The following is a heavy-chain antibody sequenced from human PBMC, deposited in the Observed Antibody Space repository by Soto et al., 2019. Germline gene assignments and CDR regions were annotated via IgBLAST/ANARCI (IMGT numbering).Heavy chain of an antibody. Sequence: GGSLRLSCVASGFPFSNYAMTWVRQAPGKGLEWVSALSGSGVSTYYADSVMGRFTISRDNSKNTVYLQMNSLRAEDTAVYNCAKEPVGPDWYFDLWGRGTLVTVPQ. CDR2: LSGSGVST. CDR3: AKEPVGPDWYFDL. CDR1: GFPFSNYA. J-gene: IGHJ2*01. V-gene: IGHV3-23*01.